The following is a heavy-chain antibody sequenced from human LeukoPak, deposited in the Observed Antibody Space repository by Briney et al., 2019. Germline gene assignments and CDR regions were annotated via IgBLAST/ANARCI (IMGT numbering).Heavy chain of an antibody. J-gene: IGHJ4*02. Sequence: GASVKVSCKASGGTFSSYAISWVRQAPGQGLEWMGRITPIFGTANYAQKFQGRVAITTDESTSTAYMELSSLRSEDTAVYYCATDDCSGGSCYLDYWGQGTLVTVSS. V-gene: IGHV1-69*05. CDR3: ATDDCSGGSCYLDY. CDR1: GGTFSSYA. D-gene: IGHD2-15*01. CDR2: ITPIFGTA.